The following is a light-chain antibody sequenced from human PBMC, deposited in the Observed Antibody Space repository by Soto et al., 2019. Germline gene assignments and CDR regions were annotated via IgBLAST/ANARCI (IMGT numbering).Light chain of an antibody. CDR1: QSVGRN. CDR2: AAS. CDR3: QQYKIWPPFT. J-gene: IGKJ3*01. V-gene: IGKV3-15*01. Sequence: EIVMTQSPATLSVSPGERATLSCRASQSVGRNLAWYQQKAGQGPRLLIYAASTRATGIPARFSGSGSGTEFTLTISSLQSEDFAVYFCQQYKIWPPFTFGPGTTVDIK.